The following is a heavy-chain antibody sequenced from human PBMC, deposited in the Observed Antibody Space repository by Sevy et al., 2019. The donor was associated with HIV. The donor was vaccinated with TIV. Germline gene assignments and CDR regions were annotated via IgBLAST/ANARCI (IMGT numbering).Heavy chain of an antibody. CDR1: GFTFDDYA. Sequence: GGSLRLSCAASGFTFDDYAMYWVRQAPGKGLEWVSGITWSRNSIDYADSVKGRFTISRDNAKNSLYLQMNSLRAEDTAFFYCVKGTRVAAMDLYDPLDMWGQGTIVTVSS. CDR3: VKGTRVAAMDLYDPLDM. J-gene: IGHJ3*02. V-gene: IGHV3-9*01. CDR2: ITWSRNSI. D-gene: IGHD5-18*01.